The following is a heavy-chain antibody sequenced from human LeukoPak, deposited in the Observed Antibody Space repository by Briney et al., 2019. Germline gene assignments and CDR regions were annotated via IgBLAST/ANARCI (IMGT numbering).Heavy chain of an antibody. V-gene: IGHV4-31*03. Sequence: SQTLPLTCTVSGGSISSGGYYWSWIRQHPGKGLEWIGYIYYSGSTYYNPSLKSRVTISVDTSKNQFSLKLSSVTAADTAVYYCARDIYSSGWYVDYWGQGTLVTVSS. J-gene: IGHJ4*02. CDR1: GGSISSGGYY. D-gene: IGHD6-19*01. CDR2: IYYSGST. CDR3: ARDIYSSGWYVDY.